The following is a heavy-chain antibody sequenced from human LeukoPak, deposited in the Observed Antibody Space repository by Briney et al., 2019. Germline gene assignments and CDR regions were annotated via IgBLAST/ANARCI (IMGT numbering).Heavy chain of an antibody. J-gene: IGHJ6*02. V-gene: IGHV3-74*01. CDR2: INSDGSST. CDR3: ARSGGIAVAGTSPLSGAYYYYGMDV. D-gene: IGHD6-19*01. CDR1: GFTFSSFW. Sequence: PGGSLRLSCAASGFTFSSFWMSWVRQAPGKGLVWVSRINSDGSSTSYADSVKGRFTISRDNAKNTLYLQMNSLRAEDTAVYYCARSGGIAVAGTSPLSGAYYYYGMDVWGQGTTVTVSS.